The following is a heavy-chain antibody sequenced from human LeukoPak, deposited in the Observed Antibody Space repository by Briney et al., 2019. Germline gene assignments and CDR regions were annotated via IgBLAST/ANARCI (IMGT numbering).Heavy chain of an antibody. CDR1: GGTFSSYA. Sequence: ASVKVSCKASGGTFSSYAISWVRQAPGQGLEWMGRIIPIFGIANYAQKFQGRVTITADKSTSTAYMELSSLRSEDTAVYYCASEVAYCGGDCYSGWFDHWGQGTLVTVSS. CDR2: IIPIFGIA. D-gene: IGHD2-21*02. V-gene: IGHV1-69*04. CDR3: ASEVAYCGGDCYSGWFDH. J-gene: IGHJ5*02.